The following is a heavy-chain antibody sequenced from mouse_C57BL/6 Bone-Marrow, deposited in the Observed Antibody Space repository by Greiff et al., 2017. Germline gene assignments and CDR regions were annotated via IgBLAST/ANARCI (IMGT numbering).Heavy chain of an antibody. J-gene: IGHJ4*01. D-gene: IGHD2-3*01. V-gene: IGHV1-81*01. CDR2: IYPRSGNT. Sequence: QVQLQQSGAELARPGASVKLSCKASGYTFTSYGISWVKQRTGQGLEWIGEIYPRSGNTYYNEKFKGKATLTADKSSSTAYMELRSLTSEDSAVYFCARDLEDGYFYAMDYWGQGTSVTVSS. CDR1: GYTFTSYG. CDR3: ARDLEDGYFYAMDY.